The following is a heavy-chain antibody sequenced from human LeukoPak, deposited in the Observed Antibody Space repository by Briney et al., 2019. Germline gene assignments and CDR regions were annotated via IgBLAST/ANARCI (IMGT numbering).Heavy chain of an antibody. CDR3: ARGRGVVAATHGWFDP. V-gene: IGHV4-34*01. CDR1: GGSFSGYY. J-gene: IGHJ5*01. Sequence: SETLSLACAVYGGSFSGYYWSWIRQPPGKGLEWIGEINHSGSTNYNPSLKSRVTISVDTSKNQFSLKLSSVTAADTAVYYCARGRGVVAATHGWFDPWGQGTLVTVSS. CDR2: INHSGST. D-gene: IGHD2-15*01.